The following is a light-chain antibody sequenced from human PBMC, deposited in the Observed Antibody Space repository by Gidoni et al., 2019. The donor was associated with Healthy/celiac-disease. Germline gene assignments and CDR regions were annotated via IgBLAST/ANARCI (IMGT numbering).Light chain of an antibody. CDR1: QSVLYSSNNKNY. V-gene: IGKV4-1*01. CDR2: WAS. J-gene: IGKJ2*01. Sequence: DIVMTQSPDSLAVSLGERATINCKSSQSVLYSSNNKNYLAWYQQKPGQPPKLLIYWASTRESGVPDRFSGSGSGTDFTLTISSLQAEDVAVYYCQQYYRTPRAFGQXTKLEIK. CDR3: QQYYRTPRA.